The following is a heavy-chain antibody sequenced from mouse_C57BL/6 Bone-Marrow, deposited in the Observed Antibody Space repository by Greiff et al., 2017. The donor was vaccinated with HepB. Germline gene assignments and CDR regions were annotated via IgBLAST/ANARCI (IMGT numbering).Heavy chain of an antibody. CDR3: TTAGPFAY. CDR1: GFNIKDDY. Sequence: EVQLQQSGAELVRPGASVKLSCTASGFNIKDDYMHWVKQRPEQGLEWIGWIDPENGDTEYASKFQGKATITADTSSNTAYLQLSSLTSEDTAVYYCTTAGPFAYWRQGTLVAVSA. V-gene: IGHV14-4*01. CDR2: IDPENGDT. J-gene: IGHJ3*01.